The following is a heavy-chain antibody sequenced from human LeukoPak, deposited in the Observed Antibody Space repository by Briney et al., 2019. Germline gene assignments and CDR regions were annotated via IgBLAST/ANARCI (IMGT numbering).Heavy chain of an antibody. CDR3: ARFPDRRVTSNYYDSSGYSP. CDR1: GGSFRGYY. Sequence: PSETLSLTCAVYGGSFRGYYWSWIRQPPGKGLEWTGEINHSGSTNYNPSLKSRVTISVDTSKNQFSLKLSSVTAADTAVYYCARFPDRRVTSNYYDSSGYSPWGQGTLVTVSS. V-gene: IGHV4-34*01. D-gene: IGHD3-22*01. J-gene: IGHJ5*02. CDR2: INHSGST.